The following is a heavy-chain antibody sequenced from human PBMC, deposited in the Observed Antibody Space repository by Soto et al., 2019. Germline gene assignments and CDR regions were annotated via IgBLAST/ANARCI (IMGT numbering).Heavy chain of an antibody. CDR2: FIPIFGTA. J-gene: IGHJ6*02. Sequence: QVQLVQSGAEVKKPGSWGRVSGRAFEGPSSGYAISGWRQAPGKGLEWMGGFIPIFGTANYAQKFQGRVTITADESTSTAYMELSSLRSEDTAVYYCARASTAMVLGNYYYYGMDVWGQGTTVTVSS. D-gene: IGHD5-18*01. CDR3: ARASTAMVLGNYYYYGMDV. V-gene: IGHV1-69*01. CDR1: EGPSSGYA.